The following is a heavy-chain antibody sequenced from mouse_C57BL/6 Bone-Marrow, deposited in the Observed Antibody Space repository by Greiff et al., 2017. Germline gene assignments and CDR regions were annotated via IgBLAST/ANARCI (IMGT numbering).Heavy chain of an antibody. CDR1: GFTFSSYA. D-gene: IGHD1-1*01. J-gene: IGHJ3*01. CDR2: ISDGGSYT. Sequence: DVKLVESGGGLVKPGGSLKLSCAASGFTFSSYAMSWVRQTPEKRLEWVATISDGGSYTYYPDNVKGRFTISRDNAKNNLYLQMSHLKSEDTAMYYCARDPLITTVVATRFAYWGQGTLVTVSA. CDR3: ARDPLITTVVATRFAY. V-gene: IGHV5-4*01.